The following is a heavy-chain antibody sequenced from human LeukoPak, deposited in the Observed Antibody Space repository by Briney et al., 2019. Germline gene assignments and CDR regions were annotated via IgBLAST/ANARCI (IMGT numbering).Heavy chain of an antibody. CDR3: ARGDCSGGSCYSDY. CDR1: GYTFTSYD. CDR2: MNPNSGNT. J-gene: IGHJ4*02. D-gene: IGHD2-15*01. V-gene: IGHV1-8*01. Sequence: ASVKVSCKASGYTFTSYDINWVRQATGQGLEWMGWMNPNSGNTGYAQKFQGRVTMTRNTSISTAYMELSSLRSEDTAVYCCARGDCSGGSCYSDYWGQGTLVTVSS.